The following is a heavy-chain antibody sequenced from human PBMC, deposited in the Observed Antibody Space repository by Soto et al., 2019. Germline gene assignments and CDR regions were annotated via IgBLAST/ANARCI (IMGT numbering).Heavy chain of an antibody. Sequence: HVHLVESGGGLVKPGGSLRLSCAASGFTFSDYYMTWIRQAPGKGLEWVSYISSGGSSIYYADSVKGRFTISRDNAKNSLYLQMNSLRAEDTAMYYCASLAIGTIIRGAPDFWGQGTLVTVSS. CDR2: ISSGGSSI. CDR1: GFTFSDYY. D-gene: IGHD3-10*01. CDR3: ASLAIGTIIRGAPDF. J-gene: IGHJ4*02. V-gene: IGHV3-11*01.